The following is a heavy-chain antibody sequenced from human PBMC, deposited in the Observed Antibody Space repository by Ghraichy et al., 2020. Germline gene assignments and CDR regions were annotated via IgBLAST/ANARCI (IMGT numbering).Heavy chain of an antibody. CDR1: GGSFSGYY. D-gene: IGHD6-19*01. CDR3: ARGKAVADT. CDR2: INHSGST. V-gene: IGHV4-34*01. Sequence: SQTLSLTCAVYGGSFSGYYWSWIRQPPGKGLEWIGEINHSGSTNYNPSLKSRVTISVDTSKNQFSLKLSSVTAADTAVYYCARGKAVADTWGQGTLGTVSS. J-gene: IGHJ5*02.